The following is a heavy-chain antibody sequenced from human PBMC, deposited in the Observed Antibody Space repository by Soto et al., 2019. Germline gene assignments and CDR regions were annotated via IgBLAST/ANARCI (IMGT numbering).Heavy chain of an antibody. CDR2: ITGNGDTT. CDR3: ALDRPNYFGSGGGYYKSGGDH. Sequence: EVQLLESGGGLVQPGGSLRLSCAASGFTFRVYAMSWVRQAPGRGLEWVSSITGNGDTTYYPDSVKGLFTISRNNSKNILFLQMNTLRFEDTAVYYCALDRPNYFGSGGGYYKSGGDHWGQGILVTVSS. J-gene: IGHJ5*02. V-gene: IGHV3-23*01. CDR1: GFTFRVYA. D-gene: IGHD3-10*01.